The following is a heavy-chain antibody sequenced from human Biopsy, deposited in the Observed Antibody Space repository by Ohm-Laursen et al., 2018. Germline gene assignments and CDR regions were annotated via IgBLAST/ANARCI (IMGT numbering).Heavy chain of an antibody. J-gene: IGHJ6*02. CDR2: IWYDGSNK. CDR3: ARDRYYGSANYFGYYNMDV. CDR1: GFTFSSYG. V-gene: IGHV3-33*01. Sequence: SLRLSCAASGFTFSSYGMHWVRQAPGKGLEWVAVIWYDGSNKYYADSVKGRFTISRDNSKNTLFLQMSNLRAEDTAVYYCARDRYYGSANYFGYYNMDVWGQGTTVTVSS. D-gene: IGHD3-10*01.